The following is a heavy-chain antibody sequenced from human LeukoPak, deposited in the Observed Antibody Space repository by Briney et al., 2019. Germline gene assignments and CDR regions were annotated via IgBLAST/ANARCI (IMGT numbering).Heavy chain of an antibody. CDR1: GYTFTDYY. CDR3: ARDGGLDY. J-gene: IGHJ4*02. CDR2: VNPNSGGT. V-gene: IGHV1-2*02. Sequence: ASVKVSRKASGYTFTDYYMHWLRQAPGQGLEWMGWVNPNSGGTNYAQKFQDRVTMRRDTSISTAYMELNRLRSDDTAVYYCARDGGLDYWGQGTLVTVSS. D-gene: IGHD3-3*01.